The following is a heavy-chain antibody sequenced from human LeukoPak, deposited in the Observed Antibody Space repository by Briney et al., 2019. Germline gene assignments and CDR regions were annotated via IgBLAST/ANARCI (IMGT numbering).Heavy chain of an antibody. J-gene: IGHJ4*02. CDR3: GRGSVGFGELNY. D-gene: IGHD3-10*01. Sequence: GGSLRLSCAASGFTFSSYAMHWVRQAPGKGLEWVAVISYDGSNKFYADSVKGRFTLSRDNSKNTLYPQMNSLRIEDTAVYYCGRGSVGFGELNYWGQGTLVTVSS. CDR1: GFTFSSYA. CDR2: ISYDGSNK. V-gene: IGHV3-30-3*01.